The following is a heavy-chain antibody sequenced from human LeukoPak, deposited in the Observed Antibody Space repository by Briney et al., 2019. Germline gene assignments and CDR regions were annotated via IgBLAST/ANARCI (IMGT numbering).Heavy chain of an antibody. J-gene: IGHJ4*02. CDR1: GGTFSSYA. Sequence: SVKVSCKASGGTFSSYAISWVRQAPGQGLEWMGRIIPILGIANYAQEFQGRVTITADKSTSTAYMELSSLRSEDTAVYYCARAGRDGYNYHYWGQGTLVTVSS. CDR2: IIPILGIA. V-gene: IGHV1-69*04. D-gene: IGHD5-24*01. CDR3: ARAGRDGYNYHY.